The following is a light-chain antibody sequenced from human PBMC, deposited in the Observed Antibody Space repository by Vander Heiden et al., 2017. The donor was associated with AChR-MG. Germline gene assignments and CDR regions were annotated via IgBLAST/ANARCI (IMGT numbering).Light chain of an antibody. J-gene: IGKJ1*01. CDR1: QSIARY. CDR2: AAY. CDR3: QHRDSTPLT. V-gene: IGKV1-39*01. Sequence: DIQMTQSPSALYGSVGDRVTITCRASQSIARYFNWYQQKPGKAPKLLIYAAYNLQSGVPSRFSGSGSETDFTLTISRLQPEDFATYYCQHRDSTPLTFGQGTKVEI.